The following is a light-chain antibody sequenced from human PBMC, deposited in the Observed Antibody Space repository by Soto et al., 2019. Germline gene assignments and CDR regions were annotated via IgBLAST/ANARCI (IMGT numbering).Light chain of an antibody. V-gene: IGLV2-14*01. J-gene: IGLJ1*01. CDR1: SSDVGGYNY. CDR2: EVS. Sequence: QSVLTQPASVSGSPGQSIAISCTGTSSDVGGYNYVSWYQQHPGKAPKLIIHEVSDRPSGISDRFSGSKSGNTASLTISGLQADDEAVYYCCPHKSYTTGVLGTGTKAT. CDR3: CPHKSYTTGV.